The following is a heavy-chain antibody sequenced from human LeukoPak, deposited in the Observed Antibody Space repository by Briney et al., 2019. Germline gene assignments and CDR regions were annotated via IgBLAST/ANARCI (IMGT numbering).Heavy chain of an antibody. Sequence: SETLSLTCAVYGGSFSGYYWSWIRQPPGKGLEWIGEINHSGGTKYNPSLKSRVTISVDTSKNQFSLKLSSVTAADTAVYYCARVIVATINDAFDIWGQGTMVTVSS. CDR3: ARVIVATINDAFDI. D-gene: IGHD5-12*01. V-gene: IGHV4-34*01. J-gene: IGHJ3*02. CDR1: GGSFSGYY. CDR2: INHSGGT.